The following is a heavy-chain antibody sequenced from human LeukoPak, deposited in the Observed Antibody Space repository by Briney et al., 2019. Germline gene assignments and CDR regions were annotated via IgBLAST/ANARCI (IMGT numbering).Heavy chain of an antibody. CDR3: ASDDGYYYDQHFQH. CDR2: ISAYNGNT. CDR1: GYTFTSYG. D-gene: IGHD3-22*01. V-gene: IGHV1-18*01. J-gene: IGHJ1*01. Sequence: ASVKVSCKASGYTFTSYGISWVRQAPGQGLEWMGWISAYNGNTNYAQKLQGRVIMTTDTSPRTASMELRGLGYNGTAGYYCASDDGYYYDQHFQHWGQGTLVTVSS.